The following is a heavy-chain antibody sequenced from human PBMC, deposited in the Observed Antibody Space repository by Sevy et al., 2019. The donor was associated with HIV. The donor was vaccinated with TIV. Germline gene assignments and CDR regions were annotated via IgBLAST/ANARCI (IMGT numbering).Heavy chain of an antibody. J-gene: IGHJ4*02. V-gene: IGHV3-15*07. CDR1: GFNISSAS. CDR3: TTRPYGSIIDY. D-gene: IGHD3-10*01. Sequence: GGSLRLSCGGSGFNISSASMNWVRQAPVRGLEWVGRFKAKIDGETTDYGAPVKGRFIISRDDSRKTVYVQLNSVKSEDTAMSFCTTRPYGSIIDYWGQGTLVTVSS. CDR2: FKAKIDGETT.